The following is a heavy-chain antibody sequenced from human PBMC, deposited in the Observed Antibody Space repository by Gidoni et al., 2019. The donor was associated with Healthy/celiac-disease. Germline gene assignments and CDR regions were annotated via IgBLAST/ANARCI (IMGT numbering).Heavy chain of an antibody. D-gene: IGHD2-2*01. CDR2: MNPNSGNT. CDR3: AVCSSTNRGRFDP. CDR1: GSTFTSYD. Sequence: QVQLLQSGAEVKKPGASVKVSCKASGSTFTSYDINWVRQATGQGLEWMGWMNPNSGNTGDAQKFQGRVTMTRNTSISTAYMELSSLRSEDTAVYYCAVCSSTNRGRFDPWGQGTLVTVSS. V-gene: IGHV1-8*01. J-gene: IGHJ5*02.